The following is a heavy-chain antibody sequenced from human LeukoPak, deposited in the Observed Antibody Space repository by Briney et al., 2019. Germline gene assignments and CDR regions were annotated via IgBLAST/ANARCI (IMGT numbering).Heavy chain of an antibody. J-gene: IGHJ6*03. CDR2: ILDSGYST. Sequence: PGGSLRLSCAASGFTFSSYAMSWVRQAPGKGLEWVSGILDSGYSTYYANSVKGRFTISRDNSNNTLYLQMNSLRAEDTAVYYCAKLGGHPLHNYYVGVWANVTRVDVTS. V-gene: IGHV3-23*01. CDR1: GFTFSSYA. D-gene: IGHD3-16*01. CDR3: AKLGGHPLHNYYVGV.